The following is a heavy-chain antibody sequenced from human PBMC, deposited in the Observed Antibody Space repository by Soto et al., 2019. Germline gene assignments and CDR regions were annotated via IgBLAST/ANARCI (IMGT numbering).Heavy chain of an antibody. V-gene: IGHV4-31*03. CDR1: GGSISSGGYY. D-gene: IGHD3-22*01. Sequence: SETLSLTCTVSGGSISSGGYYWSWIRQHPGKGLEWIGYIYYSGSTYYNPSLKSRVTISVDTSKNQFSLKLSSVTAADTAVYYCARVKKYWDSSGNWLDPWGQGTLVTVSS. J-gene: IGHJ5*02. CDR2: IYYSGST. CDR3: ARVKKYWDSSGNWLDP.